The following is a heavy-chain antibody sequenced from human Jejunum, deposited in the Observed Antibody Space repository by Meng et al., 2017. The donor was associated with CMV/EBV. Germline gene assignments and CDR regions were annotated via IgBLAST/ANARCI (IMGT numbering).Heavy chain of an antibody. CDR1: GVTFSKVW. D-gene: IGHD3-3*01. CDR2: IKSENDGGTT. CDR3: GCGVPAYDY. V-gene: IGHV3-15*01. J-gene: IGHJ4*02. Sequence: EMQLVESGGGLVKPGGCLSLSCAASGVTFSKVWMSWVRQAPGKGLEWVGRIKSENDGGTTDYAAPVKGRFTISRDDSKSTLYLQMNSLKNEDTAVYYCGCGVPAYDYWGPGALVTVSS.